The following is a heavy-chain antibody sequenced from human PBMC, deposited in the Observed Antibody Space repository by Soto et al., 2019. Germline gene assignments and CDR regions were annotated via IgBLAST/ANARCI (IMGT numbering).Heavy chain of an antibody. D-gene: IGHD3-10*01. J-gene: IGHJ6*02. CDR1: GFTFSSYG. CDR2: IWYDGSNK. CDR3: ARDPHAFLWFGELERTYYGIAV. V-gene: IGHV3-33*01. Sequence: QVQLVESGGGVVQPGRSLRLSCAASGFTFSSYGMHWVRQAPGKGLEWVAVIWYDGSNKYYADSVKGRFTISRDNSKNTLYLQMNSLRAEDTAVYYSARDPHAFLWFGELERTYYGIAVWGHGTTVTVSS.